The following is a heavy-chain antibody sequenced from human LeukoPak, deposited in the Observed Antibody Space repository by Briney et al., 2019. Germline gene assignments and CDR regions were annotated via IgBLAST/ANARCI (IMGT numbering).Heavy chain of an antibody. CDR2: INHSGST. Sequence: SETLSLTCTVSGGSFSGYYWSWIRQPPGKGLEWIGEINHSGSTNYNPSLKSRVTISVDTSKNQFSLKLSSVTAADTAVYYCARFTLKQSYYYDSSGYFYYFDYWGQGTLVTVSS. V-gene: IGHV4-34*01. J-gene: IGHJ4*02. CDR1: GGSFSGYY. D-gene: IGHD3-22*01. CDR3: ARFTLKQSYYYDSSGYFYYFDY.